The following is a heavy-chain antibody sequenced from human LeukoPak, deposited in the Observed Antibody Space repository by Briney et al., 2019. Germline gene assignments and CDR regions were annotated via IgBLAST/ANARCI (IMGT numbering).Heavy chain of an antibody. CDR2: ISYDGSNK. J-gene: IGHJ4*02. D-gene: IGHD4-17*01. V-gene: IGHV3-30*18. CDR3: AKERDDYGDYEPLDY. CDR1: GFTFSSYG. Sequence: PGGSLRLSCAASGFTFSSYGMHWVRQAPGKGLEGVAVISYDGSNKYYADSVKGRFTISRDNSKNTLYLQMNSLRAEDTAVYYCAKERDDYGDYEPLDYWGQGTLVTVSS.